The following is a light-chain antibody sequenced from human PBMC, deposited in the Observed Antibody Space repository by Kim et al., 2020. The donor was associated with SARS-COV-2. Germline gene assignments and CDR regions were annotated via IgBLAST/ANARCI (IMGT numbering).Light chain of an antibody. CDR2: GAS. Sequence: SPGERATLSCRASQSFSSKLAWYQQKLGQAPRLLIYGASTRATGIPARFSGSGSGTEFTLTISGLQSEDFAVYYCQQYNNWPPDTFGQGTRLEIK. CDR3: QQYNNWPPDT. CDR1: QSFSSK. J-gene: IGKJ5*01. V-gene: IGKV3-15*01.